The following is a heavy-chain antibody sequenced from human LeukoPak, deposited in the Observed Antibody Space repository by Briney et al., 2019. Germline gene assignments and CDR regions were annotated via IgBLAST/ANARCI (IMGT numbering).Heavy chain of an antibody. CDR1: GFTFSDYW. Sequence: GGSLGLSCAASGFTFSDYWMTWVRQAPGEGLVWVASIKQDGSQKYYVDSLRGRFTISRDNAESSLYLRVTGLRAEDTAVYYCARGENYYDSGSSLLPFDYWGQGTLVTVSS. CDR3: ARGENYYDSGSSLLPFDY. J-gene: IGHJ4*02. CDR2: IKQDGSQK. V-gene: IGHV3-7*01. D-gene: IGHD3-10*01.